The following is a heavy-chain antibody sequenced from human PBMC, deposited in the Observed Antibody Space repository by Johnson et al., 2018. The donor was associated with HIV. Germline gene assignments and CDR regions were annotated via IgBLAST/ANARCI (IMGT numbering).Heavy chain of an antibody. D-gene: IGHD1-26*01. CDR2: ISWNSGSI. CDR3: AKVGATLRDAFDI. CDR1: GFTFDDYA. V-gene: IGHV3-9*01. Sequence: ELQLVESGGGLVQPGRSLRLSCAASGFTFDDYAMHWVRQAPGKGLEWVSGISWNSGSIGYADSVKGRFTISRDNAKNSLYLQMNSLRAEDTALYYCAKVGATLRDAFDIWGQGTMVTVSS. J-gene: IGHJ3*02.